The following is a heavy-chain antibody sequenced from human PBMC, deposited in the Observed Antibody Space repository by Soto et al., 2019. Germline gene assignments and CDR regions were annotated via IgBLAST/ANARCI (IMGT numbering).Heavy chain of an antibody. Sequence: QVQLQESGPGLVKPSQTLSLTCTVSGGSISSGGYYWSWIRQPPGKGLEWIGYIYYSGSTYYNPSHQSRVTISVDTSKNQFALELSSVTAADTAVYYCARSMVRGITRRYGMDVWGQGTTVTVS. J-gene: IGHJ6*02. D-gene: IGHD3-10*01. V-gene: IGHV4-31*03. CDR1: GGSISSGGYY. CDR2: IYYSGST. CDR3: ARSMVRGITRRYGMDV.